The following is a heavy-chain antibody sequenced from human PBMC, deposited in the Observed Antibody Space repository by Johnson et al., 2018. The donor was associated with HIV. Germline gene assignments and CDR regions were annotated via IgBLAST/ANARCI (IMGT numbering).Heavy chain of an antibody. CDR2: VNQVGSAK. Sequence: VQLVESGGGLVQPGGSLRLSSAAAGFTLSNHWMSWVRQAPGKGLEYVANVNQVGSAKYYVASGKGRLTISRDNAKNSLYLQVNSLRAEDTAVYFCARSQPEEYSSSSDAFDIWGQGTVVTVSP. V-gene: IGHV3-7*02. D-gene: IGHD6-6*01. CDR3: ARSQPEEYSSSSDAFDI. CDR1: GFTLSNHW. J-gene: IGHJ3*02.